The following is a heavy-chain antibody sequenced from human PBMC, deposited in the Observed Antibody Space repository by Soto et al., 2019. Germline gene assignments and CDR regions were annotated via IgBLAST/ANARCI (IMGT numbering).Heavy chain of an antibody. D-gene: IGHD3-9*01. CDR3: ARLDYDTLTGYYSFH. CDR1: GYTFTSYG. J-gene: IGHJ4*02. Sequence: ASVKVSCKASGYTFTSYGISWVRQAPGQGLEWMGWISAYNGNTNYAQKLQGRVTMTTDTSTSTAYMELRSLRSDDTAVYYCARLDYDTLTGYYSFHWGQGTLVTVSS. V-gene: IGHV1-18*01. CDR2: ISAYNGNT.